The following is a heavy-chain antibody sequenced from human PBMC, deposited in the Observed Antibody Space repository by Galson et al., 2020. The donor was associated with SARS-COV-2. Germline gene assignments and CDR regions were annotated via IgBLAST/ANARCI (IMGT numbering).Heavy chain of an antibody. Sequence: SPTLSLTCAVSGGSFSGYQWRWIRQPPGKGLQWIGEINPSGSTNYNPSLQRRVTIPVDTSKNQFSLKMRSVTAADTAVYYCARGRIQIYDVFTGTNRGHWFDPWGQGTLVIVS. D-gene: IGHD3-9*01. V-gene: IGHV4-34*01. CDR3: ARGRIQIYDVFTGTNRGHWFDP. CDR2: INPSGST. CDR1: GGSFSGYQ. J-gene: IGHJ5*02.